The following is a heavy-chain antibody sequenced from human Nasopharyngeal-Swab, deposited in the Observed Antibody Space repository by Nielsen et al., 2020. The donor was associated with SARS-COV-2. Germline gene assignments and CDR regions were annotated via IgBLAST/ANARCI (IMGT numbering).Heavy chain of an antibody. CDR3: ARKLVIAAVLDF. V-gene: IGHV3-48*03. Sequence: WIRQPPGKRLEWIAYMTSRGTTMYCADSVKGRFTISRDNAKNSLFLQMNRLRVDDTAVYYCARKLVIAAVLDFWGRGTLVTVSS. D-gene: IGHD2-2*01. J-gene: IGHJ4*02. CDR2: MTSRGTTM.